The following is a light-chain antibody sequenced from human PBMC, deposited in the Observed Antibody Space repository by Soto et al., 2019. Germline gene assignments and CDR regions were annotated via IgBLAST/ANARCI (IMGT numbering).Light chain of an antibody. V-gene: IGLV2-11*01. CDR2: DVR. Sequence: QSALTQPRSVSGSPGQSVTISCTGTSSDVGGYNFVSWYQQHPGKVPKLMIYDVRQRPSGVPDRFSGSKSGNTASLTISGLQAEDEADYYCCSYAGSYSLFGGGTKLTVL. J-gene: IGLJ2*01. CDR3: CSYAGSYSL. CDR1: SSDVGGYNF.